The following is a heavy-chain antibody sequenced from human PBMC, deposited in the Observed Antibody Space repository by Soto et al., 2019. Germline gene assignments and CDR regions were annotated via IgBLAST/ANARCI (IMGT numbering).Heavy chain of an antibody. Sequence: GGSLRLSCAASDFDLSSYGIHWVRQAPGKGLEWVAASSYDGRETFYADSAKGRFTVSKEMSKNTAFLQMSALRHEDTAVYFCARYSGWPILNFDNWGQGTPVTVS. D-gene: IGHD3-10*01. CDR3: ARYSGWPILNFDN. CDR1: DFDLSSYG. CDR2: SSYDGRET. V-gene: IGHV3-30*03. J-gene: IGHJ4*02.